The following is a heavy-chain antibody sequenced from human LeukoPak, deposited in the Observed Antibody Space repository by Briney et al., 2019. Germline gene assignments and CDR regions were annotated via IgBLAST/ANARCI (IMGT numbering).Heavy chain of an antibody. V-gene: IGHV3-48*03. D-gene: IGHD2-15*01. CDR1: GITFSSYE. CDR2: ISSSGSTI. Sequence: GGSLRLSCAASGITFSSYEMNWVRQAPGKGLEWVSYISSSGSTIYYADSVKGRFTISRDNAKNSLYLQMNSLKTEVTAVYYCTTLQSITNCSGGSCYFRGYYYYYMDVWGKGTTVTISS. CDR3: TTLQSITNCSGGSCYFRGYYYYYMDV. J-gene: IGHJ6*03.